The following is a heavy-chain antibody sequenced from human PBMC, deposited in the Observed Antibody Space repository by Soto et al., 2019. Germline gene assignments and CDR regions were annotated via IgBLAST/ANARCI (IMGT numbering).Heavy chain of an antibody. CDR2: IYSGGST. D-gene: IGHD1-20*01. CDR1: GFTVSSNH. J-gene: IGHJ4*02. CDR3: VRDHNWAFDY. Sequence: GGSLRLSCAASGFTVSSNHMNWVRQAPGKGLEWVSVIYSGGSTFYAASVKGRFTISRDNAKDSLYLQMNSLRVEDMALYYCVRDHNWAFDYWAPGTLVTVSS. V-gene: IGHV3-66*01.